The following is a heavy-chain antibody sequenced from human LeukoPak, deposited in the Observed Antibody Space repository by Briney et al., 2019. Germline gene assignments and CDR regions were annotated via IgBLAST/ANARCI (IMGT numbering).Heavy chain of an antibody. CDR1: GGSFSGYY. V-gene: IGHV4-34*01. CDR3: GRGLTKPGYYDFWSGDRDWFDP. D-gene: IGHD3-3*01. CDR2: INHSGST. Sequence: SETLSLTCAVYGGSFSGYYWSWLREPPGKGLEWLGEINHSGSTNYNPSIKSPVTIPVDTSKNQSSLTLSPVTAADQAWEYFGRGLTKPGYYDFWSGDRDWFDPWGQGTRVTVFS. J-gene: IGHJ5*02.